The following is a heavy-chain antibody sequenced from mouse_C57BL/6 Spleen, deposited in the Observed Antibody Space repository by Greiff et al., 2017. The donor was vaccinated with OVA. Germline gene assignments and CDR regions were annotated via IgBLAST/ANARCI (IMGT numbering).Heavy chain of an antibody. D-gene: IGHD2-3*01. CDR3: ARLGDGAYAMDY. Sequence: QVQLQQSGPELVKPGASVKFSCKASGYAFSSSCMNWVKQRPGKGLEWIGRIYPGDGDTNYTGKFKGKATLTADKSSSTAYMQLSSLTSEDSAVYFCARLGDGAYAMDYWGQGTSVTVSS. CDR1: GYAFSSSC. J-gene: IGHJ4*01. CDR2: IYPGDGDT. V-gene: IGHV1-82*01.